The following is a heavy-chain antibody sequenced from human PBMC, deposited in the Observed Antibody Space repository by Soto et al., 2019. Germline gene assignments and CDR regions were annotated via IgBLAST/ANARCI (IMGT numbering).Heavy chain of an antibody. J-gene: IGHJ4*02. Sequence: PSETLSLTCTVSGASITGTSYWSWIRQPAGKGLEWIGRFSLSGTTNYNPSLRSRVTMSADVSKNQFSLRLTSVTAADTALYYCARGPLYYGSDNYYLFYHFDYWGQGALVTVSS. CDR3: ARGPLYYGSDNYYLFYHFDY. CDR1: GASITGTSY. V-gene: IGHV4-4*07. CDR2: FSLSGTT. D-gene: IGHD3-10*01.